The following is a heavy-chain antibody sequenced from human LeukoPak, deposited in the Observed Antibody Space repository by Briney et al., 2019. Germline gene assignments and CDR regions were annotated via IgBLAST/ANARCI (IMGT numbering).Heavy chain of an antibody. CDR2: INPSGGST. J-gene: IGHJ4*02. V-gene: IGHV1-46*01. CDR3: ARGISSTPEWRTSKGPDY. Sequence: ASVNVSCNASGYTFTSYYMHWVRQAPGQGLEWMGIINPSGGSTSYAQKFQGRVTMTRDTSTSTVFMELSSLRSEDTAVYYCARGISSTPEWRTSKGPDYWGQGTLVTVSS. CDR1: GYTFTSYY. D-gene: IGHD2-2*01.